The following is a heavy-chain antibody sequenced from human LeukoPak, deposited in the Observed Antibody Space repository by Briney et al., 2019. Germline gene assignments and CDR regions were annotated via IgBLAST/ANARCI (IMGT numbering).Heavy chain of an antibody. D-gene: IGHD3-22*01. CDR1: GFTFSSYS. CDR3: ARDGSYDSSGYFDY. V-gene: IGHV3-21*01. J-gene: IGHJ4*02. CDR2: ISSSSSYI. Sequence: PRGSLRLSCAASGFTFSSYSMNWVRQAPGKGLEWVSSISSSSSYIYYADSVKGRFTISRDNAKNSLYLQMNSLRAEDTAVYYCARDGSYDSSGYFDYWGQGTLVTVSS.